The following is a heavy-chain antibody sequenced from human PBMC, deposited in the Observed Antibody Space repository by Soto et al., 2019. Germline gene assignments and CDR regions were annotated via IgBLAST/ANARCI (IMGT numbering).Heavy chain of an antibody. CDR1: GFTFSSYV. Sequence: PGGSLRLSCAASGFTFSSYVMTWVRQAPGKGLEWVSSITGSGDGRYYADSLKGRFTISRDNSKDTMYLQLDTLRGEDTAIYYCARASLEVKPGLSRRSALRKSSARPGYFHGGLDVWGQGTTVTVSS. CDR2: ITGSGDGR. V-gene: IGHV3-23*01. J-gene: IGHJ6*02. CDR3: ARASLEVKPGLSRRSALRKSSARPGYFHGGLDV. D-gene: IGHD6-25*01.